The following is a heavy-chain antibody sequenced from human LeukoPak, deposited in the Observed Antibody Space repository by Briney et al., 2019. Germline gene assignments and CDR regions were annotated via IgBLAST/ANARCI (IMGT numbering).Heavy chain of an antibody. CDR1: GFTFSSYG. CDR3: ARRQIVRITRTHAFDI. CDR2: ISGDAGRT. V-gene: IGHV3-23*01. J-gene: IGHJ3*02. Sequence: QAGGSPRLSCAASGFTFSSYGMNWVRQAPGKGLEWVSGISGDAGRTYYADSVKGRFTIYRDNSKNTLYLQMNSLGAEDTAVYYCARRQIVRITRTHAFDIWGQGTMVTVSS. D-gene: IGHD1-26*01.